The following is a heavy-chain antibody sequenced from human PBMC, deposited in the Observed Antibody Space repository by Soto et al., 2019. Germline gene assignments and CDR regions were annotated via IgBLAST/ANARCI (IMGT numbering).Heavy chain of an antibody. D-gene: IGHD6-13*01. CDR1: GFTFSSYA. V-gene: IGHV3-23*01. Sequence: HPGGSLRLSCAASGFTFSSYAMTWVRQAPGKGLEWVSALGGSGIRTYYADSVKGRFTISRDNSKNTLYLQMNSLRAEDTAVYYCATHIGYSSSWYYFAYWGQGTLVTVSS. CDR3: ATHIGYSSSWYYFAY. CDR2: LGGSGIRT. J-gene: IGHJ4*02.